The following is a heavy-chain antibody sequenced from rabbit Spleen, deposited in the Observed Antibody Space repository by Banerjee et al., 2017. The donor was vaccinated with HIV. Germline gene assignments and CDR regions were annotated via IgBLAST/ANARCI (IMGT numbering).Heavy chain of an antibody. D-gene: IGHD1-1*01. V-gene: IGHV1S45*01. CDR2: INAATAKP. CDR3: ARDLVAVIGWNFNL. J-gene: IGHJ4*01. Sequence: QEQLEESGGGLVQPEGSLTLACTASGFSFSSGYYMCWVRQAPGKGLEWIACINAATAKPVYATWAKGRFTISRTSSTTVTLRMTSLTAADTATYFCARDLVAVIGWNFNLWGQGTLVTVS. CDR1: GFSFSSGYY.